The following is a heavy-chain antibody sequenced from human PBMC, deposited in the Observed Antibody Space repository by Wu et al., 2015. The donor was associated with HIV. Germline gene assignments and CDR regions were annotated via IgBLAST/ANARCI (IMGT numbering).Heavy chain of an antibody. V-gene: IGHV1-18*01. D-gene: IGHD3-22*01. Sequence: QVQLVQSGAEVKKPGASVKVSCKASGYTFTSYGISWVRQAPGQGLEWMGWISAYNGNTNYAQKLQGRVTMTTDTSTSTAYMELRSLRSDDTAVYYCARDLRYYDSSGYYYVGQYFQHVGQGHPWSPSP. CDR2: ISAYNGNT. CDR1: GYTFTSYG. CDR3: ARDLRYYDSSGYYYVGQYFQH. J-gene: IGHJ1*01.